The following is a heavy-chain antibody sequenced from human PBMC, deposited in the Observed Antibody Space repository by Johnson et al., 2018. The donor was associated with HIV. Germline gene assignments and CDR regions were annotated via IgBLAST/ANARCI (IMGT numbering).Heavy chain of an antibody. V-gene: IGHV3-33*01. CDR1: GVSFSDYA. D-gene: IGHD6-6*01. J-gene: IGHJ3*02. CDR3: WGYSTSSNAAFDI. CDR2: IWFDGSKK. Sequence: QVQLVESGGGVVQSGRSLRLSCAASGVSFSDYAMHWVRQAPGKGLEWVAVIWFDGSKKYYTYSVKGRFTISRDNSKNTLFLQMNSLRAEDTAVYYCWGYSTSSNAAFDIWGQGTMVTVSS.